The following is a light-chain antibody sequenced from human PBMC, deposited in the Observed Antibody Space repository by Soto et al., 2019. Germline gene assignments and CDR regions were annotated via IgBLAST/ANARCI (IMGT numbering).Light chain of an antibody. CDR3: QSYDSSLSIWV. CDR2: GNS. CDR1: SSNIGAGYD. V-gene: IGLV1-40*01. Sequence: QSVLTQPPSVGGALGQRCTISCTGSSSNIGAGYDVHWYQQLPGTAPKLLIYGNSDRPSGVPDRFSGSKSGTSASLAITGLQAEDEADYYCQSYDSSLSIWVFGGGTKLTVL. J-gene: IGLJ3*02.